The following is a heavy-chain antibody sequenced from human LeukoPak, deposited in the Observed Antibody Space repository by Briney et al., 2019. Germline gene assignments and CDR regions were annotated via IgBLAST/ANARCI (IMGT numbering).Heavy chain of an antibody. V-gene: IGHV3-30*02. CDR1: GFTFSSYG. CDR2: IRYSGSNQ. Sequence: GGSLRLSCAASGFTFSSYGMHWVRQAPGKGLERVTFIRYSGSNQYYADSVKGRFTISRDNSQNTLYLQMNSLRAEDTAVYYCARYNWNDAVYYYYGMDVWGQGTTVTVSS. J-gene: IGHJ6*02. D-gene: IGHD1-1*01. CDR3: ARYNWNDAVYYYYGMDV.